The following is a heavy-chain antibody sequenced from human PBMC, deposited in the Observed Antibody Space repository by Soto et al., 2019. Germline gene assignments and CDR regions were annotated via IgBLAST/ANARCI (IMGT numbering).Heavy chain of an antibody. CDR2: IYYNGNT. Sequence: QLQLQESGPGLVKPSETLSLTCTVSGGSIISSNHFWGWIRQSPGQGLQWIGSIYYNGNTYYNPSLKSRVTISVDTSKNQFSLRLSSVTAPDTAVYYCSRLPCSGCSCFYWYFVLWGRGTLVTVSS. J-gene: IGHJ2*01. V-gene: IGHV4-39*01. D-gene: IGHD2-15*01. CDR1: GGSIISSNHF. CDR3: SRLPCSGCSCFYWYFVL.